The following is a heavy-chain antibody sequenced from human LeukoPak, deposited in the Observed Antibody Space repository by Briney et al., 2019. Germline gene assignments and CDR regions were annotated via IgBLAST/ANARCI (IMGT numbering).Heavy chain of an antibody. CDR3: ARRYYGSGTNYFDY. CDR1: GGSISSRNW. D-gene: IGHD3-10*01. CDR2: VYHSGST. V-gene: IGHV4-4*02. Sequence: PSQTLSPTCTVSGGSISSRNWWSWVRQPPGKGLAWIGEVYHSGSTTYNSSLKSRLTLSIDKSKNHFPLNLSSVTAADTAVYYCARRYYGSGTNYFDYWGQGTLVTVSS. J-gene: IGHJ4*02.